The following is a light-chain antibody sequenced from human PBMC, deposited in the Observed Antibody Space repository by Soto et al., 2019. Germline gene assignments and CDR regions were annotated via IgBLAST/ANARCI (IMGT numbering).Light chain of an antibody. V-gene: IGKV1-6*01. CDR2: GAS. J-gene: IGKJ1*01. CDR1: QDIRTY. Sequence: AVQMTQSPSSLSASVGDRVTITCRASQDIRTYLGWYQQKPGKAPKLLIYGASSLQSGVPSRFAGSGSGTDFTLTISSLQPEDSASYFCLQDHNYFWTFGQGTKV. CDR3: LQDHNYFWT.